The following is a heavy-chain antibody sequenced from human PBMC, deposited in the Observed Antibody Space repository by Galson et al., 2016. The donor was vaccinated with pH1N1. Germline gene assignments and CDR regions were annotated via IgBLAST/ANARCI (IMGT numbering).Heavy chain of an antibody. CDR3: ARNGYGDYVGYFDY. CDR2: IYWDDDT. D-gene: IGHD4-17*01. CDR1: GFSLSTSGVG. J-gene: IGHJ4*02. Sequence: PALVKPTQTLTLTCTFSGFSLSTSGVGVGWIRQPPVKALEWLALIYWDDDTRYSPSLKSRLTITKDTSKNQVVLTMTNMDPVDTATYYCARNGYGDYVGYFDYWGQGTLVTVSS. V-gene: IGHV2-5*02.